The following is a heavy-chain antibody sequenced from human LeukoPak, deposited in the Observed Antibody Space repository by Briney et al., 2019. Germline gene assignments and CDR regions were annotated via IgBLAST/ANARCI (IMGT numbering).Heavy chain of an antibody. CDR3: ATDPPRF. Sequence: KSSETLSLTCAVYGGSFSGYYWSWIRQPPGKGLEWIGEINHSRSTNYNPSLKSRVTISVDTSKNQFSLKLSSVTAADTAVYYCATDPPRFWGQGTLVTVSS. J-gene: IGHJ4*02. V-gene: IGHV4-34*01. CDR1: GGSFSGYY. CDR2: INHSRST.